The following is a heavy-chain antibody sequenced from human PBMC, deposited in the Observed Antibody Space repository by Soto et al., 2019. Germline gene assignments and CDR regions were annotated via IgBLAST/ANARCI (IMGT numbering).Heavy chain of an antibody. J-gene: IGHJ4*02. CDR1: GFTFINCA. CDR2: ISGTGRST. Sequence: EVQLWESRGGLVQPGGSLRLSCEASGFTFINCAMSWVRQAPGKGLEWVSGISGTGRSTFYADSVEGRFTISRDNSKNTVYLQMNSLRAEDTAVYYCAKGNTSGWYFFDYWGQGTLVTVSS. D-gene: IGHD6-19*01. V-gene: IGHV3-23*01. CDR3: AKGNTSGWYFFDY.